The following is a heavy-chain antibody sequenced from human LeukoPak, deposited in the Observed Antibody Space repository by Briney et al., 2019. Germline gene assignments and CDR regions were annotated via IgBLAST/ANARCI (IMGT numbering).Heavy chain of an antibody. D-gene: IGHD3-9*01. CDR1: GYTFTGYY. V-gene: IGHV1-2*02. CDR3: ARAGSYDILTGYHPFDAFDI. Sequence: ASVKVSCKASGYTFTGYYVHWVRQAPGQGLEWMGWINPNSGGTNYAQKFQGRVTMTRDTSISTAYMELRRLRSDDTAVYYCARAGSYDILTGYHPFDAFDIWGQGTMVTVSS. CDR2: INPNSGGT. J-gene: IGHJ3*02.